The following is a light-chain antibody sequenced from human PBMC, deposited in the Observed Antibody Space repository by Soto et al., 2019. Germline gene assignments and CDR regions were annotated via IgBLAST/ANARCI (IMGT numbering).Light chain of an antibody. V-gene: IGKV1-5*03. J-gene: IGKJ2*01. Sequence: DIQMTQSPSTLSASVGDRVTITCRASQSISSWLAWYQQKPGKAPKLLIYKASSLESGVPSRFSGSGSGTESTLTISTLQPDDVATYYCQQYNSYPRYTFGQRTKLEIK. CDR1: QSISSW. CDR2: KAS. CDR3: QQYNSYPRYT.